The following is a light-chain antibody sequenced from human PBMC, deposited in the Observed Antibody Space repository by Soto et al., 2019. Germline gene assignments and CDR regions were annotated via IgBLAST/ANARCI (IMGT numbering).Light chain of an antibody. J-gene: IGKJ1*01. CDR3: LQRGNWPWT. CDR2: EAS. Sequence: EIVLTQSPATLSLSPGERATLSCRASQGVSSYLAWYQQKPGQAPSLLIYEASSRATGIPARFSGSGSGTDFTLTISSLEPADFAVYYCLQRGNWPWTFGQGTKVEIK. CDR1: QGVSSY. V-gene: IGKV3-11*01.